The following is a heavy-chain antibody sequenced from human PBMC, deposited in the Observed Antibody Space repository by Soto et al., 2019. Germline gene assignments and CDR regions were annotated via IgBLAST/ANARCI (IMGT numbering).Heavy chain of an antibody. CDR2: ISYDGSNK. D-gene: IGHD3-10*01. J-gene: IGHJ4*02. CDR1: GFTFSSYG. CDR3: AKDRMGAGIRGYFDY. Sequence: QVQLVESGGGVVQPGESLRLSCAGSGFTFSSYGMDWVRQAPGKGLEWVAVISYDGSNKYYVDSVKCRFTISRDNSKNTLYLQMNSLRAEDTAVYDCAKDRMGAGIRGYFDYWGQGMLVPVSS. V-gene: IGHV3-30*18.